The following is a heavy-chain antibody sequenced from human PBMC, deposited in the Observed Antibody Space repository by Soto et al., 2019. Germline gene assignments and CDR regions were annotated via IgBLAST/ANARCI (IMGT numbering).Heavy chain of an antibody. V-gene: IGHV3-48*04. CDR1: GFSFSSYS. Sequence: DVQLVESGGGLVQPGGSLRLSCVASGFSFSSYSMVWVRQAPGKGLEWIAYIFVTSTPIYYADSVRGRFSVSRDNTQNSLFLLMNSLRAEDTAIYYCARDADWAFGYWGKGTQVIVSS. J-gene: IGHJ4*02. CDR2: IFVTSTPI. CDR3: ARDADWAFGY. D-gene: IGHD3-9*01.